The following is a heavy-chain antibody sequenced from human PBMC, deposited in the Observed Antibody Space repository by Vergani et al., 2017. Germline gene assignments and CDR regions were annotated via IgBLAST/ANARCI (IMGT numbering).Heavy chain of an antibody. D-gene: IGHD3-10*01. J-gene: IGHJ4*02. CDR1: GGSISSYY. Sequence: QVQLQESGPGLVKPSETLSLTCTVSGGSISSYYWSWIRQPPGKGLEWIGYIYYSGSTNYNPSLKSRVTISVDPSKNQFSLKLSSVTAADTAVDYCASGFGEFPLFDYWGQGTLVTVSS. V-gene: IGHV4-59*01. CDR2: IYYSGST. CDR3: ASGFGEFPLFDY.